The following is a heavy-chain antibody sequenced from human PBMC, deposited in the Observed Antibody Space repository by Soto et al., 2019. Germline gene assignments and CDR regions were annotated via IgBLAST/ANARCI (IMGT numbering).Heavy chain of an antibody. CDR1: GGSFSGYY. V-gene: IGHV4-34*01. J-gene: IGHJ6*02. Sequence: SETLSLTCAVYGGSFSGYYWSWIRQPPGKGLEWIGEINHSGSTNYNPSLKSRVTISVDTSNNQFSLKLSSVTAADTAVYYCARGPGYSYGYSVYYYYYGMDVWGQGTTVTVSS. D-gene: IGHD5-18*01. CDR3: ARGPGYSYGYSVYYYYYGMDV. CDR2: INHSGST.